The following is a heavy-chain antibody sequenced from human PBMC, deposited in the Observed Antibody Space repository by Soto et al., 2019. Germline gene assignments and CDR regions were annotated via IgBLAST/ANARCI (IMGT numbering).Heavy chain of an antibody. CDR1: GYTFTSYD. J-gene: IGHJ5*01. CDR2: MNPNSGNT. CDR3: ERGGKSGAYSRWFDS. Sequence: QVRLVQSGAEVKKPGASVKVSCKASGYTFTSYDINWVRQATGQGLEYLGWMNPNSGNTGYVQKFQGRVTMTSDTSICTAYMERSSLRSEDSAVYFCERGGKSGAYSRWFDSWGQGTLVTVSS. V-gene: IGHV1-8*01. D-gene: IGHD4-17*01.